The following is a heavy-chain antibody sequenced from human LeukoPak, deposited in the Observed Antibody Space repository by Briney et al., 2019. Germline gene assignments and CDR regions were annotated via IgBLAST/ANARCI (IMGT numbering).Heavy chain of an antibody. V-gene: IGHV4-34*01. CDR2: INHSGST. D-gene: IGHD5-18*01. CDR3: ASGYSYGTKGVDY. Sequence: SETLSLTCAVYGGSFSGYYWSWLRQPPGKGLEWIGEINHSGSTNYNPSRKSRVTISVDTSKNQFSLKLSSVTAADTAVYYCASGYSYGTKGVDYWGQGTLVTVSS. J-gene: IGHJ4*02. CDR1: GGSFSGYY.